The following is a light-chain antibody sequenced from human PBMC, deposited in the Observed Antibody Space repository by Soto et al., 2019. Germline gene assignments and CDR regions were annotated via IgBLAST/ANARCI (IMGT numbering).Light chain of an antibody. V-gene: IGKV3-15*01. CDR3: QQYNDWPPFT. CDR2: DAS. J-gene: IGKJ3*01. Sequence: ELVMTQSPATLSVSPGDRATLSCRASQSVSNNLAWYQQKPGQAPRLLIYDASTRATGVTPRFSGSGSGTEFTLTISSLQSEDFAVYYCQQYNDWPPFTFGPGTKVDIK. CDR1: QSVSNN.